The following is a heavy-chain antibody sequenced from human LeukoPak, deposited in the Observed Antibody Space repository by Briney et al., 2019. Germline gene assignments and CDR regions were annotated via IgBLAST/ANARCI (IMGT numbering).Heavy chain of an antibody. J-gene: IGHJ5*02. V-gene: IGHV1-46*01. CDR3: ARDCSSTSCYMHWFDP. CDR1: GYTFTSYY. D-gene: IGHD2-2*02. Sequence: GASVKVSCKASGYTFTSYYIHWVRQAPGQGLEWMGIINPSGGTTSYAQKFQGRVTMTRDTSTSTVYMELSSLRSEDTAVYYCARDCSSTSCYMHWFDPWGQGTLVTVSS. CDR2: INPSGGTT.